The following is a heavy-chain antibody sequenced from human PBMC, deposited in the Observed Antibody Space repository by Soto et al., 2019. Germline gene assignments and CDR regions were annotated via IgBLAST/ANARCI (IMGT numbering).Heavy chain of an antibody. CDR3: TTGATVTTKVFDY. CDR2: IKSKTDGGTT. D-gene: IGHD4-17*01. CDR1: GFTFSNAW. V-gene: IGHV3-15*01. J-gene: IGHJ4*02. Sequence: GSLRLSCAASGFTFSNAWMSWVRQAPGKGLEWVGRIKSKTDGGTTDYAAPVKGRFTISRDDSKNTLYLQMNSLKTEDTAVYYCTTGATVTTKVFDYWGQGTLVTVSS.